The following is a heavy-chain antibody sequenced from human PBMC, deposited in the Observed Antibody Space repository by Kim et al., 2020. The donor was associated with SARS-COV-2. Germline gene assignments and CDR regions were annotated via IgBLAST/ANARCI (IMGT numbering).Heavy chain of an antibody. Sequence: SVKVSCKASGGTFSSYAISWVRQAPGQGLEWMGGIIPIFGTANYAQKFQGRVPITADESTSTAYMELSSLRSEDTAVYYCSREVRGVPNWFDPWGQGTL. CDR1: GGTFSSYA. J-gene: IGHJ5*02. D-gene: IGHD3-10*01. CDR2: IIPIFGTA. V-gene: IGHV1-69*13. CDR3: SREVRGVPNWFDP.